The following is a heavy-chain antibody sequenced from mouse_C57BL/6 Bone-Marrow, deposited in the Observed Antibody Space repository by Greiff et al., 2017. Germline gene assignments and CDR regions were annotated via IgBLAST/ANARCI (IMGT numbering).Heavy chain of an antibody. D-gene: IGHD1-1*01. CDR1: GFNIKDDY. CDR3: TTRDGSNYAMDY. J-gene: IGHJ4*01. CDR2: IDPENGDT. V-gene: IGHV14-4*01. Sequence: VQLKESGAELVRPGASVKLSCTASGFNIKDDYMHWVKQRPEQGLEWIGWIDPENGDTEYASKFQGKATITADPSSNTAYLQLSSLTSEDTAVYYCTTRDGSNYAMDYWGQGTSVTVSS.